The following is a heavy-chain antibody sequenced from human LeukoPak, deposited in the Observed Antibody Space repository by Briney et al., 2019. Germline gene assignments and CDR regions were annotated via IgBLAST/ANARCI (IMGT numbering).Heavy chain of an antibody. V-gene: IGHV4-34*01. CDR1: GGSFSGYY. D-gene: IGHD2-15*01. CDR3: ARGPLAGRLYYFDY. CDR2: INHSGST. Sequence: SETLSLTCAVYGGSFSGYYWSWIRQPPGKGLEWIGEINHSGSTNYNPSLKSRVTISVDTSKNQFSLKLSSVTAADTAVYYCARGPLAGRLYYFDYWGQGTLVTVSS. J-gene: IGHJ4*02.